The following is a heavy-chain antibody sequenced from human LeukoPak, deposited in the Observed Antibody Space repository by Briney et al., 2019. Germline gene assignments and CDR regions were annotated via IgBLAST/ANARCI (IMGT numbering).Heavy chain of an antibody. CDR2: IKQDGSEK. CDR1: GFTFSNYW. Sequence: GRSLRLSCAASGFTFSNYWMSWVRQAPGKGLEWVANIKQDGSEKYYVDSVKGRFTISRDNAKNSLYLQMNSLRAEDTAVYYCASPEWLPDSFDIWGQGTMVTVSS. CDR3: ASPEWLPDSFDI. D-gene: IGHD3-3*01. J-gene: IGHJ3*02. V-gene: IGHV3-7*01.